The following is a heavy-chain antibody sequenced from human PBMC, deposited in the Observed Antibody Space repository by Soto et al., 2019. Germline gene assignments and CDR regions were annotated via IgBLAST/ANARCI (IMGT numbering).Heavy chain of an antibody. V-gene: IGHV3-23*01. CDR2: ISGSDGKT. CDR1: GFSFSSYA. D-gene: IGHD3-3*01. CDR3: ARWSYLDY. Sequence: GGSLRLSCAASGFSFSSYALSWVRQAPGKGLEWVSTISGSDGKTFYADSVKGRFSISRDTFKSTLYLQMNSLRADDTAMYYCARWSYLDYWGQGTRVTVSS. J-gene: IGHJ4*02.